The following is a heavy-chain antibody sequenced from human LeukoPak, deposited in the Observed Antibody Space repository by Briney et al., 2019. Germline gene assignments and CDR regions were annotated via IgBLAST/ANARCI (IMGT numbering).Heavy chain of an antibody. D-gene: IGHD6-19*01. CDR2: ISGSGGST. CDR3: ARDSSSGWYRGSNWFDP. V-gene: IGHV3-23*01. J-gene: IGHJ5*02. Sequence: PGGSLRLSCAASGFTFSSYAMSWVRQAPGKGLEWVSAISGSGGSTYYADSVKGRFTISRDNSKNTLYLQMNSLRAEDTAVYYCARDSSSGWYRGSNWFDPWGQGTLVTVSS. CDR1: GFTFSSYA.